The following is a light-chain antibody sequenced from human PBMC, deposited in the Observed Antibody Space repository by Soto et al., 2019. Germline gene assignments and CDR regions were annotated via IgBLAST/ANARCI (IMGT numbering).Light chain of an antibody. CDR3: QQYGSAPL. CDR2: GAS. V-gene: IGKV3-20*01. CDR1: QSVSSSY. J-gene: IGKJ2*01. Sequence: EIVLTQSPGTLSLSPGERATLSCRASQSVSSSYLAWYQQKPGQAPRLLIYGASSRATGIPDRFSGSGSGTDRTLTISRLEPEAFAVYYCQQYGSAPLFGQGTKLEIK.